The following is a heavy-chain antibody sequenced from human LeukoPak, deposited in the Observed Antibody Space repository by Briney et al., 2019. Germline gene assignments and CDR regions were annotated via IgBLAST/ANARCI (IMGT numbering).Heavy chain of an antibody. Sequence: GGSLRLSCAASGLTFSNYAMHWVRQAPGKGLEWVAVLAHDGGDRYFADSVKGRFTISRDNAKNSVYLQMNSLRAEDTAVYYCARVWSSGYTKDYWGQGTLVTVSS. D-gene: IGHD3-22*01. CDR3: ARVWSSGYTKDY. V-gene: IGHV3-30*04. CDR1: GLTFSNYA. CDR2: LAHDGGDR. J-gene: IGHJ4*02.